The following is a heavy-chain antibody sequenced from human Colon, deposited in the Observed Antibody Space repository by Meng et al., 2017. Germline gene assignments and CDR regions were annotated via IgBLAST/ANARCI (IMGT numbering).Heavy chain of an antibody. CDR3: AKDRVVESTGDAFDI. Sequence: GESLKISCAASGFTFNTFAMSWVRQAPGKGLEWVSTVSGRPFGDSGGNTHYADSVKGRFTISRDNSKNMLYLQMNSLRAEDTAIYYCAKDRVVESTGDAFDIWGQGTMVTVSS. V-gene: IGHV3-23*01. D-gene: IGHD1-26*01. J-gene: IGHJ3*02. CDR1: GFTFNTFA. CDR2: VSGRPFGDSGGNT.